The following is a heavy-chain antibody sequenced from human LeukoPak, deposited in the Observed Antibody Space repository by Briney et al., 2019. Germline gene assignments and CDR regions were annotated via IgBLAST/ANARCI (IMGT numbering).Heavy chain of an antibody. Sequence: PVKVSCKASGGTFSSYAISWVRQAPGQGLEWMGGIIPIFDTANYAQKFQGRVTMTEDTSTDTAYMELSSLRSEDTAVYYCAIPGGGSLSSRYYYGMDVWGQGTTVTVSS. V-gene: IGHV1-69*06. CDR2: IIPIFDTA. J-gene: IGHJ6*02. CDR3: AIPGGGSLSSRYYYGMDV. D-gene: IGHD5-24*01. CDR1: GGTFSSYA.